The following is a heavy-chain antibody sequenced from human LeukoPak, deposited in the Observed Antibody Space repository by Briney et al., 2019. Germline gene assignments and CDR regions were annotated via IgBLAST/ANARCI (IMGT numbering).Heavy chain of an antibody. Sequence: SSGTLSLTCAVSGDSISSSNWWSWVRQAPGKGLEWVSAISGSGGSTYYADSVKGRFTISRDNSKNTLYLQMNSLRAEDTAVYYCANLPYCSGGSCYGYYYYYMDVWGKGTTVTISS. CDR1: GDSISSSN. CDR2: ISGSGGST. J-gene: IGHJ6*03. V-gene: IGHV3-23*01. CDR3: ANLPYCSGGSCYGYYYYYMDV. D-gene: IGHD2-15*01.